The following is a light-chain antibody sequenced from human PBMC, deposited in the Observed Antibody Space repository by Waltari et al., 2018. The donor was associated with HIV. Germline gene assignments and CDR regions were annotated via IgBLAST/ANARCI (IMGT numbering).Light chain of an antibody. CDR2: DNN. V-gene: IGLV1-51*01. CDR1: TSNIGHNF. CDR3: ATWDSGLNDVV. J-gene: IGLJ2*01. Sequence: QSVLTQPPSVSATPGQKVTISCSGRTSNIGHNFVSWYQHIPGTAPKLLMYDNNERPSGIPARFSASKSGTSATLGITGLQTGDEADYYCATWDSGLNDVVFGGGTKVTAL.